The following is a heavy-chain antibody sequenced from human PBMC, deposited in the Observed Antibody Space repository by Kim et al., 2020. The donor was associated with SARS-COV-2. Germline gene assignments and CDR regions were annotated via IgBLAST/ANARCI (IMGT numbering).Heavy chain of an antibody. CDR2: IYYSGST. J-gene: IGHJ4*02. CDR1: GGSISSGGYY. Sequence: SETLSLTCTVSGGSISSGGYYWSWIRQHPGKGLEWIGYIYYSGSTYYNPSLKSRVTISVDTSKNQFSLKLSSVTAADTAVYYCARGSYGSGSYFHYYFDYWGQGTLVTVSS. CDR3: ARGSYGSGSYFHYYFDY. D-gene: IGHD3-10*01. V-gene: IGHV4-31*03.